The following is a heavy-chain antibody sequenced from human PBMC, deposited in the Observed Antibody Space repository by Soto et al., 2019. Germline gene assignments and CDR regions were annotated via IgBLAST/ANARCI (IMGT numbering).Heavy chain of an antibody. CDR3: AKDPTVVTLFDY. J-gene: IGHJ4*02. CDR2: ISGRGVDT. D-gene: IGHD1-1*01. V-gene: IGHV3-23*01. Sequence: LRLSCAASGFSFSSLAMSWVRQAPGKGLEWVSSISGRGVDTLYADSVKGRFTISRDNSRNTLYLKVNSLRAEDTAVYYCAKDPTVVTLFDYWGQGTLVTVSS. CDR1: GFSFSSLA.